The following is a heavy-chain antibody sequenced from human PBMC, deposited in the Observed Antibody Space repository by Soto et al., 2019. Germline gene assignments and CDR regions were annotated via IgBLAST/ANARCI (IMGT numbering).Heavy chain of an antibody. Sequence: QLQLQESGPGLVKPSETLSLTCSVSGGSITTTKYFWSWVHQTPGKGLEWIANIFYTGSPYNSPSLRGRATISVDTSKNQFSLKLSSVTAADTAMYYCASLQVPGNFDYWGQGILVTVSP. CDR3: ASLQVPGNFDY. CDR2: IFYTGSP. J-gene: IGHJ4*02. CDR1: GGSITTTKYF. D-gene: IGHD6-13*01. V-gene: IGHV4-39*01.